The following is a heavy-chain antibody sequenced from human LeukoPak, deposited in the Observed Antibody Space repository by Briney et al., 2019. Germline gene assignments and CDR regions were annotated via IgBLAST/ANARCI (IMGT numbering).Heavy chain of an antibody. J-gene: IGHJ3*02. D-gene: IGHD6-13*01. CDR3: ARHPSGSWPQNAFDI. CDR2: IYPGDSDT. Sequence: GESLKISCKGSGYSFTSYWIGWVRQMPGKGLEWMGIIYPGDSDTRYSPSFQGQVTISADKSISTAYLQWSSLKASDTAMYYCARHPSGSWPQNAFDIWGQGTMVTVSS. CDR1: GYSFTSYW. V-gene: IGHV5-51*01.